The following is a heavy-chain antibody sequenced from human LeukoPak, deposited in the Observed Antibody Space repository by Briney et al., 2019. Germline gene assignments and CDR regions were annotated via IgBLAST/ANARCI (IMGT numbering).Heavy chain of an antibody. CDR3: ARLLPASRHYFDY. Sequence: PGGSLRLSCAAYGLTASSEYLAWVRQAPGRGLEWISVIYGAGATYYADSVQGRFTISRDTYSNALYLQMNSLRVEDTAVYHCARLLPASRHYFDYWGQGTLVTVSS. V-gene: IGHV3-53*01. CDR2: IYGAGAT. J-gene: IGHJ4*02. CDR1: GLTASSEY. D-gene: IGHD2-15*01.